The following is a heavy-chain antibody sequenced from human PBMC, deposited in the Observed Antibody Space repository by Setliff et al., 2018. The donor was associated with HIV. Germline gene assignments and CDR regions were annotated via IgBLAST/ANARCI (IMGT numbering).Heavy chain of an antibody. V-gene: IGHV4-39*01. CDR2: IYYSGST. D-gene: IGHD3-10*01. CDR3: ARHRNLDRRGEAFDI. CDR1: GGSISSSSYY. Sequence: PSETLSLTCTVSGGSISSSSYYWGWIRQPPGKGLEWIRSIYYSGSTYYNPSLKSRVTISVDTSKNQFSLKLSSVTAADTAVYYCARHRNLDRRGEAFDIWGQGTMVTVS. J-gene: IGHJ3*02.